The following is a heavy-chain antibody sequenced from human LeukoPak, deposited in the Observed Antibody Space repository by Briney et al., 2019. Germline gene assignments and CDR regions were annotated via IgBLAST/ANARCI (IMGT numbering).Heavy chain of an antibody. V-gene: IGHV4-4*09. CDR1: GGSINGYY. J-gene: IGHJ5*02. CDR2: IYRDDYIYRNGYN. D-gene: IGHD1-26*01. CDR3: AKRQCPTSGSYDWFDP. Sequence: SETLSLTCIVSGGSINGYYWSWLRQPPGNGLEWIAYIYRDDYIYRNGYNNYNPSLKSRVIISIDTSKNQFSLKLGSVTAADTAVYYCAKRQCPTSGSYDWFDPWGQGTLVIVSS.